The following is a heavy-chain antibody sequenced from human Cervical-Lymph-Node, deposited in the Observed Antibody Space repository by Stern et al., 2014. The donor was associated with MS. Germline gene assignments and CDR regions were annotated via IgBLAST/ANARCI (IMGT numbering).Heavy chain of an antibody. J-gene: IGHJ5*02. D-gene: IGHD2-2*01. CDR1: GGTFSSYA. V-gene: IGHV1-69*01. Sequence: VQLVESGAEVKKPGSSVKVSCKASGGTFSSYAISWVRQAPGQGLAWMGGIIPIFGTANYAQKFQGRVTITADESTSTAYMELSSLRSEDTAVYYCARGYCSSTSCYLMGNWFDPWGQGTLVTVSS. CDR2: IIPIFGTA. CDR3: ARGYCSSTSCYLMGNWFDP.